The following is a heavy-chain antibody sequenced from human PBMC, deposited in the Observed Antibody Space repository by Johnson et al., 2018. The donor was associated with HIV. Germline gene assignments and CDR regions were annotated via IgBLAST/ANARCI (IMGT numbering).Heavy chain of an antibody. D-gene: IGHD3-16*01. CDR3: ARRSSLDI. CDR2: ISGSGDRT. J-gene: IGHJ3*02. Sequence: VQLVESGGDVVQPGRSLRLSCAASGFNFSNHAMSWVRQAPGKGLEWVSGISGSGDRTYDADSVKGRFTISRDNSKSTLYLQMNSLRAEDTAVYYCARRSSLDIWGQGTMVTVSS. V-gene: IGHV3-23*04. CDR1: GFNFSNHA.